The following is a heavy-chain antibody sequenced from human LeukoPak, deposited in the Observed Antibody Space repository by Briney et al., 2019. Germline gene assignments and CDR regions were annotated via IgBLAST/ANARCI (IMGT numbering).Heavy chain of an antibody. V-gene: IGHV3-21*01. D-gene: IGHD3-10*01. CDR3: AKLAKYFYGSETYYFFEH. CDR2: ISSSSSYI. J-gene: IGHJ4*02. CDR1: GFTFSSYE. Sequence: GGSLRLSCAASGFTFSSYEMNWVRQAPGKGLEWVSSISSSSSYIYYADSVKGRFTISRDNAKNSLYLQMNSLRVEDTAVYYCAKLAKYFYGSETYYFFEHWGQGTPVTASS.